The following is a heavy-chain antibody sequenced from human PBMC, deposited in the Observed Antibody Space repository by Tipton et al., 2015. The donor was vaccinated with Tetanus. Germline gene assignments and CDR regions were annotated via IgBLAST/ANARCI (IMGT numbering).Heavy chain of an antibody. CDR3: ASHLGSCTSTSCQPFAY. CDR1: GVSISTSDW. V-gene: IGHV4-4*02. CDR2: IFHDGTT. J-gene: IGHJ4*02. Sequence: TLSLTCAVSGVSISTSDWWSWVRQPPGKGLEWIGEIFHDGTTNYNPSLKSRVTISVDKSKCQFSLKWTSVTAADTAVYYCASHLGSCTSTSCQPFAYWGQGTLVTVSS. D-gene: IGHD2-2*01.